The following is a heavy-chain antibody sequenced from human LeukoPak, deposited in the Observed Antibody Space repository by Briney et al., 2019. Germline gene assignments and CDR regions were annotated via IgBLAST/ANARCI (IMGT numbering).Heavy chain of an antibody. CDR3: ARDWNYDGGGFDY. CDR1: GFTFSSYA. CDR2: ISYDGSNK. Sequence: GGSLRLSCAASGFTFSSYAMHWVRQAPGKGLEWEAVISYDGSNKYYADSVKGRFTISRDNSKNTLYLQMNSLRAEDTAVYYCARDWNYDGGGFDYWGQGTLVTVSS. D-gene: IGHD1-7*01. J-gene: IGHJ4*02. V-gene: IGHV3-30*04.